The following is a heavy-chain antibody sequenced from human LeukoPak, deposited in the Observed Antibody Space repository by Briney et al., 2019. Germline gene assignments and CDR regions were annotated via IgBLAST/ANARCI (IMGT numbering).Heavy chain of an antibody. D-gene: IGHD1-7*01. J-gene: IGHJ5*02. CDR3: ARDLFPSSSRTSNWFDP. V-gene: IGHV1-46*01. CDR2: INPSGGST. Sequence: ASVKVSCKASGYTFTSYYMHWVRRAPGQGLEWMGIINPSGGSTSYAQKFQGRVTMTRDTSTSTVYMELSSLRSEDTAVYYCARDLFPSSSRTSNWFDPWGQGTLVTVSS. CDR1: GYTFTSYY.